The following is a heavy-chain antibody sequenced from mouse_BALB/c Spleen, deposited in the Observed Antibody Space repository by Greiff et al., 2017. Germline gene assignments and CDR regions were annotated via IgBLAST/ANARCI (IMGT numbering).Heavy chain of an antibody. CDR1: GYTFSSYW. Sequence: QVQLQQSGAELMKPGASVKISCKATGYTFSSYWIEWVKQRPGHGLEWIGEILPGSGSTNYNEKFKGKATFTADTSSNTAYMQLSSLTSEDSAVYYCARSGSSGYVVAYWGQGTLVTVSA. CDR3: ARSGSSGYVVAY. CDR2: ILPGSGST. D-gene: IGHD3-1*01. V-gene: IGHV1-9*01. J-gene: IGHJ3*01.